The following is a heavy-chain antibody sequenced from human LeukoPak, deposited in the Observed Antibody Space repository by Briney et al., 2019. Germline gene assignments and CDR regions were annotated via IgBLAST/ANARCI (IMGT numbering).Heavy chain of an antibody. CDR3: ASGQKLGF. CDR1: GFTFCSYW. Sequence: PGGSLRLSCVASGFTFCSYWMSWPRQATGKGLEWVGNKKQDGSDKYYVDSVKGRFTISRDNAKISLYLQMNSLRAEDTAVYYWASGQKLGFWGQGTLVTVSS. D-gene: IGHD6-13*01. J-gene: IGHJ4*02. V-gene: IGHV3-7*01. CDR2: KKQDGSDK.